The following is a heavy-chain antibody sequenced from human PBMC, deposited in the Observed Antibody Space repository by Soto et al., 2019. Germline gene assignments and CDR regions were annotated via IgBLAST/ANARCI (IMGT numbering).Heavy chain of an antibody. CDR2: ISATTTYK. J-gene: IGHJ2*01. CDR1: GFTFDTYT. CDR3: ARGSASKSGHLWYFDL. Sequence: GVSLRLSCTASGFTFDTYTMNWLRQAPGRGLEWVSSISATTTYKYYAASVEGRFTISRDNAKNSLYLQTNSLGAEDTAVYYCARGSASKSGHLWYFDLWGRGTLVTVSS. V-gene: IGHV3-21*01. D-gene: IGHD2-8*02.